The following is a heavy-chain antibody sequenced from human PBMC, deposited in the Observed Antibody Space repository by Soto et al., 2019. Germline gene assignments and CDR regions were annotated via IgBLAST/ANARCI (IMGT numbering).Heavy chain of an antibody. V-gene: IGHV3-53*01. CDR3: VQTTGWPGFDF. CDR2: LYGGGTT. Sequence: EVQLVESGGGWIQPGGSLRLSCAASGFTVSSKYMTWVRQAPGKGLEWVSVLYGGGTTYYADSVKGRFTISRDNSKNTLYLQMNSLRAEDTAVYYCVQTTGWPGFDFWGQGTLVTVSS. CDR1: GFTVSSKY. J-gene: IGHJ4*02. D-gene: IGHD6-19*01.